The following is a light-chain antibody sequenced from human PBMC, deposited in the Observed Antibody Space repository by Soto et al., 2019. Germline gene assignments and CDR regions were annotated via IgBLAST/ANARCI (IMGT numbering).Light chain of an antibody. V-gene: IGLV2-23*03. Sequence: QSVLTQPASVSGSPGQSITISCTGASSDVGTYNLVSWYQHHPGKAPKLMIYEGNKRPSGISNRFSGSKSGDTASLTISGLQAEDEAEYYCCPYVGSGIFYVFGTGTKLTVL. CDR2: EGN. J-gene: IGLJ1*01. CDR1: SSDVGTYNL. CDR3: CPYVGSGIFYV.